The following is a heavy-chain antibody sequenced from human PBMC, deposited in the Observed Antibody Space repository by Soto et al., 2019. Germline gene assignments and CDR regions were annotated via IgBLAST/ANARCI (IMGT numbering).Heavy chain of an antibody. J-gene: IGHJ6*03. V-gene: IGHV3-21*01. CDR2: ISSSSSYI. Sequence: GGSLRLSCAASGFTFSSYSMNWVRQAPGKGLEWVSSISSSSSYIYYADSVKGRFTISRDNAKNSLYLQMNSLRAEDTAVYYCARDGLHYDFTYMDVWGKGTTVTVSS. D-gene: IGHD3-3*01. CDR1: GFTFSSYS. CDR3: ARDGLHYDFTYMDV.